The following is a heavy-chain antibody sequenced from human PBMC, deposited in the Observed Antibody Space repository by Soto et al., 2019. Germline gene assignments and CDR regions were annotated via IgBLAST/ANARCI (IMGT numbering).Heavy chain of an antibody. V-gene: IGHV6-1*01. CDR1: VYGVSSNSVA. Sequence: SQTLSLTCAISVYGVSSNSVAWNWIIQSPSRGLEWLGRTYYRSKWYKGYTVSVKSRITINPDTSKNQFSLQLNSVTPEDTAVYYCARGYDGYVQNWGQGTLVNVSS. CDR2: TYYRSKWYK. D-gene: IGHD5-12*01. J-gene: IGHJ4*02. CDR3: ARGYDGYVQN.